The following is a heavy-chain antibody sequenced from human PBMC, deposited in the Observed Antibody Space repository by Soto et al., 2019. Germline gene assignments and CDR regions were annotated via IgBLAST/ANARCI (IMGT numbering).Heavy chain of an antibody. J-gene: IGHJ4*02. Sequence: QVQLVQSGAEVTKPGSSVKVSCKASGGTFSSYAISWVRQAPGQGLDWMGGIIHIFGTANYAQKFQGRVTITAEESTITAYMELSSLRSDDTAVYYCARVRDCGGDCYTYYFDYWGQGNLVPVSS. D-gene: IGHD2-21*02. CDR3: ARVRDCGGDCYTYYFDY. V-gene: IGHV1-69*01. CDR2: IIHIFGTA. CDR1: GGTFSSYA.